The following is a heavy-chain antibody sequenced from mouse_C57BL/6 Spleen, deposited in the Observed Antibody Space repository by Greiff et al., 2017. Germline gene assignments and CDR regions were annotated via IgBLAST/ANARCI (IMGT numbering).Heavy chain of an antibody. V-gene: IGHV14-4*01. CDR2: IDPENGDT. CDR3: TTQGSSLAWFAY. J-gene: IGHJ3*01. D-gene: IGHD1-1*01. Sequence: EVQLQQSGAELVRPGASVKLSCTASGFNIKDDYMHWVKQRPEQGLEWIGWIDPENGDTEYASKFQGKATLTADTSSNTAYLQLSSLTSEDTSVYYCTTQGSSLAWFAYWGQGTLVTVSA. CDR1: GFNIKDDY.